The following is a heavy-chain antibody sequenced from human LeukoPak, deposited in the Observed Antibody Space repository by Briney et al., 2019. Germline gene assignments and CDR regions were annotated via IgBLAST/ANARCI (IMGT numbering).Heavy chain of an antibody. J-gene: IGHJ4*02. V-gene: IGHV1-3*01. CDR3: ARPLVGTTPPFAC. D-gene: IGHD1-26*01. CDR2: INAGSGNT. CDR1: GYTFTSYP. Sequence: ASVKVSCKASGYTFTSYPVHWERQAPGQRLEWLGWINAGSGNTKYSQNFQGRVSITRDTSASTAYMELSSLRSEDTAMYYCARPLVGTTPPFACWGQGTLVTVSS.